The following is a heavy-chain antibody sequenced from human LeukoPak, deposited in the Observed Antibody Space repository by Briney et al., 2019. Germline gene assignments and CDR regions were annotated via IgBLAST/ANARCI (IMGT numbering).Heavy chain of an antibody. J-gene: IGHJ4*02. CDR3: ARDFSSTSNWELDY. CDR1: GYTFIDYF. V-gene: IGHV1-2*06. Sequence: ASVKVSRKASGYTFIDYFIHWVRQAPGQGLEWMGRINSNSGGTEHAQKFQGRVTMTRDTSISTAYMELSRLTSDDTAVYYCARDFSSTSNWELDYWGQGTLVTVSS. CDR2: INSNSGGT. D-gene: IGHD7-27*01.